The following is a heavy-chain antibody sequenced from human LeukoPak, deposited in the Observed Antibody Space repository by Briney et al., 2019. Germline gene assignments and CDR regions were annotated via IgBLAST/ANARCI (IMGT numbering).Heavy chain of an antibody. Sequence: GGSPRLSCAASGFTFSSYAMSWVRQAPGKGLEWVSAISGSGGSTYYADSVKGRFTISRDNSKNTLYLQMNSLRAEDTAVYYCAKDLIAAAGTPTRQDWGQGTLVTVSS. J-gene: IGHJ4*02. CDR3: AKDLIAAAGTPTRQD. D-gene: IGHD6-13*01. CDR1: GFTFSSYA. V-gene: IGHV3-23*01. CDR2: ISGSGGST.